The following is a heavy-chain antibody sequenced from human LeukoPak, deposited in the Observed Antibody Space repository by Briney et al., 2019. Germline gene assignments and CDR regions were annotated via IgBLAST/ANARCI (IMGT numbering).Heavy chain of an antibody. CDR3: ARDRTEGWYFDY. Sequence: GGSLRLSCAASGFTFSSYSMNWVRQAPGKGLEWVSSISSSSDYVFYADSVKGRITISRDNAKKSLYLQINSLRAEDTAVYYCARDRTEGWYFDYWGQGTLVTVSS. D-gene: IGHD6-19*01. CDR1: GFTFSSYS. J-gene: IGHJ4*02. CDR2: ISSSSDYV. V-gene: IGHV3-21*04.